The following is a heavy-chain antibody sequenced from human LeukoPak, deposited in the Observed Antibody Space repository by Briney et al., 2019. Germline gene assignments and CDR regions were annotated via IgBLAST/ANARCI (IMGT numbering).Heavy chain of an antibody. V-gene: IGHV4-59*08. Sequence: PSETLSLTCTVSGGSISSYYWSWLRQPPGKGLEWIGYIYYSGSTNYNPSLKSRVTISVDTSKNQFSLKLSSVTAADTAVYYCARRGPLLWFGESRGAFDIWGQGTMVTVSS. CDR3: ARRGPLLWFGESRGAFDI. CDR1: GGSISSYY. CDR2: IYYSGST. D-gene: IGHD3-10*01. J-gene: IGHJ3*02.